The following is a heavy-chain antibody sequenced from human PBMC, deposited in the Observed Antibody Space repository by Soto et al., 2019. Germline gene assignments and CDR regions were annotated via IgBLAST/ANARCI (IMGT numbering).Heavy chain of an antibody. CDR2: IASGGDIT. CDR3: AKSTSTVIYYFDY. D-gene: IGHD3-16*02. J-gene: IGHJ4*02. Sequence: SGGPLRLSCGASGFTFRDYAVSWVRRAPGKGLEWVSGIASGGDITYYADSVKGRFTISRDNSKNTLYLQMNSLRAEDTAIYYCAKSTSTVIYYFDYWGQGTLVTVSS. V-gene: IGHV3-23*01. CDR1: GFTFRDYA.